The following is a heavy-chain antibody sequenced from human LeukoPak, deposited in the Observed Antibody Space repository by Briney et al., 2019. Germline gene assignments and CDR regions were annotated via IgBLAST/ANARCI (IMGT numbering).Heavy chain of an antibody. V-gene: IGHV3-23*01. J-gene: IGHJ4*02. CDR3: ARAGYNWNYVET. Sequence: GGSLRLSCAASGFTFSSYAMGWVRQAPGKGLEWVSAVSGSGGTTHYADSVKGRFTISRDNSKNTLSLQMNSLRAEDTAVYYCARAGYNWNYVETWGQGTLVTVSS. D-gene: IGHD1-20*01. CDR1: GFTFSSYA. CDR2: VSGSGGTT.